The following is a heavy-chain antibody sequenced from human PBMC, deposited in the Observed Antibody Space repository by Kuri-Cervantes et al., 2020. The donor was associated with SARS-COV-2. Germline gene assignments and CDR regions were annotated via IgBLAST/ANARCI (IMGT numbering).Heavy chain of an antibody. V-gene: IGHV5-51*01. J-gene: IGHJ4*02. Sequence: GESLKISCKASGYSFTDYWIGWWRQVPGQGLEWMGIIYPGDSDLRYSPSFHGQVTISADKSISTAYLQWTSLKASDTGIYFCARRGYEGYCSSTTCYPNFDSWGQGTLVTASS. CDR3: ARRGYEGYCSSTTCYPNFDS. D-gene: IGHD2-2*01. CDR2: IYPGDSDL. CDR1: GYSFTDYW.